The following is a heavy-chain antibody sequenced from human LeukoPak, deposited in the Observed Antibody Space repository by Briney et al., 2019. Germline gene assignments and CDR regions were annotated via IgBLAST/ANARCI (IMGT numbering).Heavy chain of an antibody. V-gene: IGHV3-23*01. Sequence: ETLSLTCTVSGYSISSGYYWGWIRQPPGKGLEWVSGISGSGGSTYYADSVKGRFTISRDNSKNTLYLQMNSLRAEDTAVYYCAKRGDYFDYWGQGTLVTVSS. J-gene: IGHJ4*02. D-gene: IGHD3-10*01. CDR3: AKRGDYFDY. CDR1: GYSISSGYY. CDR2: ISGSGGST.